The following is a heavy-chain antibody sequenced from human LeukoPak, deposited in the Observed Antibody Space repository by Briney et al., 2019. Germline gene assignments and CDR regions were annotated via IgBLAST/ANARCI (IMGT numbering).Heavy chain of an antibody. Sequence: GGSLRLSCAASGFTFSSYAMSWVRQAPGKGLEWVSAISGSGGSTYYADSVKGWFTISRDNSKNTLYLQMNSLRAEDTAVYYPMVRGVIMRYYYGMDVWGQGTTVTVSS. CDR1: GFTFSSYA. D-gene: IGHD3-10*01. CDR2: ISGSGGST. CDR3: MVRGVIMRYYYGMDV. V-gene: IGHV3-23*01. J-gene: IGHJ6*02.